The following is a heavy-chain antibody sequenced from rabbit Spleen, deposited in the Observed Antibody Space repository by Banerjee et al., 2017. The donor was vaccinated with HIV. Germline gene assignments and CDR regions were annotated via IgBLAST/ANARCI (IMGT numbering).Heavy chain of an antibody. CDR3: ARTAPGGSWIVMTQVDL. J-gene: IGHJ6*01. V-gene: IGHV1S45*01. CDR2: IYGGGSGST. D-gene: IGHD8-1*01. Sequence: QEQLEESGGDLVKPGASLTLTCTASGFSFSGNYWICWVRQAPGKGPEWIACIYGGGSGSTYYASWAKGRFTISKTSSTTVTLQMTTLTAADTATYFCARTAPGGSWIVMTQVDLWGPGTLVTVS. CDR1: GFSFSGNYW.